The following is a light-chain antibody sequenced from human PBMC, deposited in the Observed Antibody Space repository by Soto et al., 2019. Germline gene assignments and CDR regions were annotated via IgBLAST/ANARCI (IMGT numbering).Light chain of an antibody. CDR1: QSISTY. CDR2: AAS. Sequence: DIQMTQSPSSLSASVGDRVTITCRASQSISTYLNWYQHKPGKAPMLLIYAASSLQSGVPSSFSGSGSGTDFTLTISSLQPEDFATYYCQQTYSAPPTFGGGTKVEIK. V-gene: IGKV1-39*01. CDR3: QQTYSAPPT. J-gene: IGKJ4*01.